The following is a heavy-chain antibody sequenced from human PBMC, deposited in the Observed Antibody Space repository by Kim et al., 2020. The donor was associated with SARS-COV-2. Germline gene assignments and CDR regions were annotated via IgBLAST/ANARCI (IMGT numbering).Heavy chain of an antibody. CDR3: ARVKQWLLDY. CDR1: GGSISSYY. CDR2: IYYSGST. D-gene: IGHD6-19*01. V-gene: IGHV4-59*01. J-gene: IGHJ4*02. Sequence: SETLSLTCTVSGGSISSYYWSWIRQPPGKGLEWIGYIYYSGSTNYNPSLKSRVTISVDTSKNQFSLTLSSVTAADTAGYYCARVKQWLLDYWGQGTLVTV.